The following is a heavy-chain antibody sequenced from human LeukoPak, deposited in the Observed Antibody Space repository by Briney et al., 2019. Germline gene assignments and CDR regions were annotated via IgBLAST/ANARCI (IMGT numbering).Heavy chain of an antibody. CDR3: ARGGSGYSSGWYVPTLDY. CDR2: ISGSGSTI. J-gene: IGHJ4*02. Sequence: GGSLRLSCAASGFTLRSYAMSWVRQAPGKGLEWVSGISGSGSTIYYADSVKGRFTISRDNAKNSLYLQMNSLRAEDTAVYYCARGGSGYSSGWYVPTLDYWGQGTLVTVSS. CDR1: GFTLRSYA. D-gene: IGHD6-19*01. V-gene: IGHV3-48*04.